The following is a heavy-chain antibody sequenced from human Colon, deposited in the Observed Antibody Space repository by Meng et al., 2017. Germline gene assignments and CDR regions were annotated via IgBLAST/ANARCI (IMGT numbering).Heavy chain of an antibody. V-gene: IGHV2-5*02. CDR1: GFSLNTDGVA. Sequence: ITLKEFGHTRVKPTQTLPLTCSFFGFSLNTDGVAVGWIRQTPGKAPEWLALIYWDDDARYSPSLKNRLSITQDAAKNQVVLTMTNMESVDTATYFCAHGVVASATLGAWFDSWGQGTLVTVSS. J-gene: IGHJ5*01. CDR3: AHGVVASATLGAWFDS. D-gene: IGHD2-15*01. CDR2: IYWDDDA.